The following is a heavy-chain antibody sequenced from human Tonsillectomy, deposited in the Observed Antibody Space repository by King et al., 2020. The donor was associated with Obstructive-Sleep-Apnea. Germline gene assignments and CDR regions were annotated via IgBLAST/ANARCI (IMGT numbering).Heavy chain of an antibody. CDR3: AIRTRAYFHH. Sequence: QLVQSGGGLVHPGGSLRLSCAASGFTFSSYDMHWVRQPAGKGLEWVSGIATAGDTYYPGPVKGRFTISRENAKNSLYLQMKSLRAGDTAVYYCAIRTRAYFHHWGQGTLVTVSS. CDR1: GFTFSSYD. D-gene: IGHD1-1*01. J-gene: IGHJ1*01. V-gene: IGHV3-13*01. CDR2: IATAGDT.